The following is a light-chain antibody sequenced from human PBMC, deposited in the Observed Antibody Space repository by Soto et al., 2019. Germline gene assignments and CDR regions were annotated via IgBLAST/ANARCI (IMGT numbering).Light chain of an antibody. V-gene: IGLV2-14*01. Sequence: QSALTQPASVSGSPGQSITISCTGTSSDVGGYNYVSWYQPHPGKAPKLMIYDVSNRPSGVSNRFSGSKSGNTASLTISGLQAEDEADYYCSSYTSSSIVVFGGGTKVTVL. CDR2: DVS. J-gene: IGLJ2*01. CDR3: SSYTSSSIVV. CDR1: SSDVGGYNY.